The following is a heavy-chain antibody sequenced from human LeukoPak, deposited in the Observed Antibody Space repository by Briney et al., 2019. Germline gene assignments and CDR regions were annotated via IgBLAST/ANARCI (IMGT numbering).Heavy chain of an antibody. CDR2: INPSGGST. D-gene: IGHD3-10*01. CDR1: GYTFTSYY. CDR3: ARDTPHYYGSGSYAFDI. V-gene: IGHV1-46*01. Sequence: ASVKVSCKASGYTFTSYYMHWVRQAPGQGLEWMGIINPSGGSTSYAQKFQGRVTMTRDTSTSTVYMELSSLRSEDTAVYYCARDTPHYYGSGSYAFDIWGQGTMVTVSS. J-gene: IGHJ3*02.